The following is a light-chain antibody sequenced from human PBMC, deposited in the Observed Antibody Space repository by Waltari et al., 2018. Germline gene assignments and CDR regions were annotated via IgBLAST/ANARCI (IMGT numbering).Light chain of an antibody. CDR3: QVWDDFIDSGV. V-gene: IGLV3-21*04. CDR1: NIETKS. CDR2: YDN. Sequence: YVVTQPPSVSVTPGPTATLTCGGENIETKSGNGYQQKPGQAPFLVMFYDNDRPAGIPERFSGSNSGNTATLTINWVEAGDEADYHCQVWDDFIDSGVFGGGTRLSVL. J-gene: IGLJ3*02.